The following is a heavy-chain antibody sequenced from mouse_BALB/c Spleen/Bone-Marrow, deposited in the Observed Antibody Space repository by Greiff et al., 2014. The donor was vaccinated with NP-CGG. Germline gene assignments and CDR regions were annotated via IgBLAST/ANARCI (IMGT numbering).Heavy chain of an antibody. V-gene: IGHV5-17*02. CDR1: GFTFSSFG. J-gene: IGHJ1*01. CDR3: ARGGNGAYFDV. CDR2: ISSGSTAI. Sequence: DVKLVESGGGLVQPGGSRKLSCAASGFTFSSFGMHWVCQAPGKGLEWVAYISSGSTAICYADTVKGRFTISRDNPKNTLFLQMTSLSSEDTAIYYCARGGNGAYFDVWGAGTTVTVSS.